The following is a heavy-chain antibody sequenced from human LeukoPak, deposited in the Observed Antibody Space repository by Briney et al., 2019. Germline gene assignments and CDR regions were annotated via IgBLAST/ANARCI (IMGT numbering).Heavy chain of an antibody. D-gene: IGHD4-17*01. CDR3: TRTTVTTSSYSY. CDR1: GFTFSGSA. CDR2: IRSKANSYAT. J-gene: IGHJ4*02. Sequence: GGSLTLSCAASGFTFSGSAMHWVRQASGKGLEWVGRIRSKANSYATAYAASVKGRFTISRDDSKNTAYLQMNSLKTEDTAVYYCTRTTVTTSSYSYWGQGTLVTVSP. V-gene: IGHV3-73*01.